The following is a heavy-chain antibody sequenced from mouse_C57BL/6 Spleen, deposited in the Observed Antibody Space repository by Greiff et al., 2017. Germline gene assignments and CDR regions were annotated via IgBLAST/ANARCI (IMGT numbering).Heavy chain of an antibody. Sequence: EVQLQQSGPELVKPGASVKISCKASGYSFTGYYMNWVKQSPEKSLEWIGEINPSTGGTTYTQKFKAKATLTVDKSSSTAYMQLKSLTSADSAVYYCARGVTTVVGDYWGQGTTHTVSS. J-gene: IGHJ2*01. D-gene: IGHD1-1*01. V-gene: IGHV1-42*01. CDR1: GYSFTGYY. CDR2: INPSTGGT. CDR3: ARGVTTVVGDY.